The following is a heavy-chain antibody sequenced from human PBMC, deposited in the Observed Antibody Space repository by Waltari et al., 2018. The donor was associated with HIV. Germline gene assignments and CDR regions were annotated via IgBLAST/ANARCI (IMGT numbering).Heavy chain of an antibody. J-gene: IGHJ3*02. V-gene: IGHV1-8*01. CDR2: MNPNSGNT. Sequence: QVQLVQSGAEVKKPGAAVKVSCKASGYTFSNHEISWVRQGTGQGLEWMGWMNPNSGNTGYAQKFQGRVTMTRDISISTAYMELSSLRSEDTAVYYCARRKYDGSGYHDAFDIWGQGTMVTVSS. CDR1: GYTFSNHE. D-gene: IGHD3-22*01. CDR3: ARRKYDGSGYHDAFDI.